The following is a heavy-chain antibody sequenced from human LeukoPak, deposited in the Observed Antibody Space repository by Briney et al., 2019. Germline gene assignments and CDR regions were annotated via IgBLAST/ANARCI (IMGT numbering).Heavy chain of an antibody. V-gene: IGHV1-8*03. CDR1: GYTFTSYD. J-gene: IGHJ5*02. Sequence: GASVKVSCKASGYTFTSYDINWVRQATGQGLEWMGWMNPNSGNTGYAQKLQGRVTITRNTSISTAYMELSSLRSEDTAVYYCARAGAVVDNWFDPWGQGTLVTVSS. CDR2: MNPNSGNT. CDR3: ARAGAVVDNWFDP. D-gene: IGHD2-15*01.